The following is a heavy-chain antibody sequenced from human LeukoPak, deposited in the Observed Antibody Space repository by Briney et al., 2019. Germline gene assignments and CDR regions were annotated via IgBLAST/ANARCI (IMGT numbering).Heavy chain of an antibody. Sequence: SEALSLTCGVSGYSITSGYYWGWIRQPPGKGLEWIGSIYYTGTTFYDPSLKSRLTISLDTSKNQFSLRLNSVTAADTATYYCATKHYDYVKFWGQGTLVIVS. CDR1: GYSITSGYY. J-gene: IGHJ4*02. D-gene: IGHD3-16*01. CDR2: IYYTGTT. V-gene: IGHV4-38-2*01. CDR3: ATKHYDYVKF.